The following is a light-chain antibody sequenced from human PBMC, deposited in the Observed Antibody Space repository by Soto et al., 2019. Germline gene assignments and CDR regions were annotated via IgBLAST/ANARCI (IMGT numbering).Light chain of an antibody. CDR1: SSDVGGYNY. Sequence: QSVLTQPASVSGSPGQSITISCTGTSSDVGGYNYVSWYQQHPGKAPKLMIYDVSNRPSGVSNRFSGSKSGNTASLTLSGLQAEDEAEYYCSSYTSSSTYVFGTGTKLTVL. CDR2: DVS. V-gene: IGLV2-14*01. J-gene: IGLJ1*01. CDR3: SSYTSSSTYV.